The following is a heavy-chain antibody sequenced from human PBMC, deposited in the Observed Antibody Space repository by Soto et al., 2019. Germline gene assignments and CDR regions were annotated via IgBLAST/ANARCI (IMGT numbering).Heavy chain of an antibody. V-gene: IGHV3-7*01. CDR2: IKQDGSEK. CDR1: GFTFSSYW. CDR3: ARDSGRINY. J-gene: IGHJ4*02. D-gene: IGHD2-15*01. Sequence: GETLKISCAASGFTFSSYWMSWVRQAPGKGLEWVANIKQDGSEKYYVDSVKGRFTISRDNAKNSLYLQMNSLRAEDTAVYYCARDSGRINYWGQGTLVTVSS.